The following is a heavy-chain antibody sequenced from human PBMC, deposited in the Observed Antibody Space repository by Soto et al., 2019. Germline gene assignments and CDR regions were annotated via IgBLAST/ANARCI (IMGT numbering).Heavy chain of an antibody. CDR1: GFTFSSYW. J-gene: IGHJ4*02. V-gene: IGHV3-74*01. Sequence: GASLRLSCAASGFTFSSYWMHCVRQAPGKGLVWFSSINSDGSSTSYADSVKGRCTISRDNAKTTLYLEMNSLRAEDTALYYCARDLYYDSSGYYYGPGLFDYWGQGTLVTVSS. CDR3: ARDLYYDSSGYYYGPGLFDY. CDR2: INSDGSST. D-gene: IGHD3-22*01.